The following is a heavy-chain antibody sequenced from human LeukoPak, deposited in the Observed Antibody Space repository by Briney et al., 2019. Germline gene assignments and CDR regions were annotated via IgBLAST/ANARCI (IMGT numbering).Heavy chain of an antibody. D-gene: IGHD3-9*01. J-gene: IGHJ5*02. CDR1: GGSFSGYY. Sequence: SETLSLTRAVYGGSFSGYYWSWIRQPPGKGLEWIGEINHSGSTNYNPSLKSRVTISVDTSKNQFSLKLSSVTAADTAVYYCARGRIYYDILTGYRNWFDPWGQGTLVTVSS. V-gene: IGHV4-34*01. CDR2: INHSGST. CDR3: ARGRIYYDILTGYRNWFDP.